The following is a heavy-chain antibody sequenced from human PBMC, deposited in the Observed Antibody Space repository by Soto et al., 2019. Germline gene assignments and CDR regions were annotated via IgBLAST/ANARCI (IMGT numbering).Heavy chain of an antibody. V-gene: IGHV3-7*01. CDR3: ARATRTTIFGVVNFDVFDI. CDR2: IKQDGSEK. D-gene: IGHD3-3*01. CDR1: GFTLNTYW. J-gene: IGHJ3*02. Sequence: GGSLRLSCAASGFTLNTYWMNWVRQAPGKGLEWVANIKQDGSEKYYVDSVKGRFTISRDNAENSLFLQMNSLRAEDTAVYYCARATRTTIFGVVNFDVFDIWGQGTMVTVSS.